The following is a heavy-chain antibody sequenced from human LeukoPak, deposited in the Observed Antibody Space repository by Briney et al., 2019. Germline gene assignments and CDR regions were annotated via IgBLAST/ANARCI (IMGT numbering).Heavy chain of an antibody. J-gene: IGHJ4*02. CDR2: IYYSGST. V-gene: IGHV4-59*01. CDR1: GGSISSYY. D-gene: IGHD3-3*01. Sequence: SETLSLTCTVSGGSISSYYWSWIRQPPGKGLEWLGYIYYSGSTNYNPSLKSRVTISVDTSKNQFSLKLSSVTAADTAVYYCARGPGFGVVIPFDYWGQGTLVTVSS. CDR3: ARGPGFGVVIPFDY.